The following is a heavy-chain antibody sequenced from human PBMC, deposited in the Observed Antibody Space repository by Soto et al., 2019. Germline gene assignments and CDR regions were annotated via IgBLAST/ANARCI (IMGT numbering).Heavy chain of an antibody. CDR2: ISYDGSNK. CDR3: EGGLRDYGMDV. Sequence: QVQLVESGGGVVQPGRSLRLSCAASGFTFSSYGMHWVRQAPGKGLEWVAVISYDGSNKYYADSVKGRFSISRDNSKNTLYRKMNSLRAEDRVVYYCEGGLRDYGMDVWGQGTTVTVSS. D-gene: IGHD3-16*01. CDR1: GFTFSSYG. V-gene: IGHV3-30*03. J-gene: IGHJ6*02.